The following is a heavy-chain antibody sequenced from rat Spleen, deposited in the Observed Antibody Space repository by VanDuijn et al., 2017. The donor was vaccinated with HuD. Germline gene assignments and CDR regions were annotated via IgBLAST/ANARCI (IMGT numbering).Heavy chain of an antibody. CDR1: GFTFSNYY. D-gene: IGHD1-9*01. CDR3: ARRHYGYTDYFDY. Sequence: EVQQVESGGGLVQPGRSMKLSCAVSGFTFSNYYMAWVRQAPTKGLEWVASISTGGGNTYYRDSVKGRFTISRDNAKSTLSLQMDSLRSEDTATYYCARRHYGYTDYFDYWGQGVMVTVSS. CDR2: ISTGGGNT. V-gene: IGHV5-25*01. J-gene: IGHJ2*01.